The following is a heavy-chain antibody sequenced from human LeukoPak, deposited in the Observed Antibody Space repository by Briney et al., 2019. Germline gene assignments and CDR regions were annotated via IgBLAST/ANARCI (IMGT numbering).Heavy chain of an antibody. Sequence: SETLSLTCTVSGGSISSSSYYWGWIRQPPGKGLEWIGSIYYSGSTYYDPSLKSRVTISVDTSKNQFSLKLSSVTAADTAVYYCASPIVVVPAASHDAFDIWGQGTMVTVSS. V-gene: IGHV4-39*01. CDR3: ASPIVVVPAASHDAFDI. J-gene: IGHJ3*02. CDR1: GGSISSSSYY. D-gene: IGHD2-2*01. CDR2: IYYSGST.